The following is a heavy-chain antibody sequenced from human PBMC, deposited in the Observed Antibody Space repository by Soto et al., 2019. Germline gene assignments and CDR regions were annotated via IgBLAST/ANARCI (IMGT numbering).Heavy chain of an antibody. D-gene: IGHD2-15*01. CDR2: ISDSGNT. CDR3: ARVVSASSLFDS. J-gene: IGHJ4*02. CDR1: GGSISSDY. V-gene: IGHV4-59*01. Sequence: SETLALTCTVSGGSISSDYWSWIRQPPGKGLELIGYISDSGNTNYNPSLKSLVTISVDTSKKQFSLKLRSVTAADTAVYYCARVVSASSLFDSWAQRMLVPVSS.